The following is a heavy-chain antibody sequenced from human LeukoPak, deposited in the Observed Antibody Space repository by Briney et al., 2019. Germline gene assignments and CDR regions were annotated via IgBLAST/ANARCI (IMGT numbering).Heavy chain of an antibody. CDR2: INHSGST. J-gene: IGHJ6*04. Sequence: PSETLSLTCAVYGGSFSGYYWSWIRQPPGKGLEWIGEINHSGSTNYNPSLKSRVTISVDTSKNQFSLKLSSVTAADTAVYYCARLHCSSTSCYGPLYYYYGMDVWGKGITVTVSS. D-gene: IGHD2-2*01. CDR1: GGSFSGYY. CDR3: ARLHCSSTSCYGPLYYYYGMDV. V-gene: IGHV4-34*01.